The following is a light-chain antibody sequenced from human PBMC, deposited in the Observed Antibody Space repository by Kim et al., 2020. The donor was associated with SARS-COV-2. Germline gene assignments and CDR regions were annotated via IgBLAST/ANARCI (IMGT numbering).Light chain of an antibody. J-gene: IGKJ4*01. V-gene: IGKV1-39*01. CDR3: QHYNGYPLT. Sequence: DIQMTQSPSSLAASVGDRVTIACRASQSINTYLNWYQQKPGKAPKLLIYAASTLQSGVPSRFSGSGSGTDFTLTISSLQPDDFATYYCQHYNGYPLTFGGGTKVDIK. CDR2: AAS. CDR1: QSINTY.